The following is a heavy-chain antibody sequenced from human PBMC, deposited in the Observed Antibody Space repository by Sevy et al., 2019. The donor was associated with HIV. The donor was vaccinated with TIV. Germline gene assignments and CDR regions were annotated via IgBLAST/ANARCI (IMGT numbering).Heavy chain of an antibody. V-gene: IGHV5-51*01. Sequence: GESLKISCKGFGNNFNSYWIGWVRQMPGKGLELIGFIYPSDSDTRYSPPVQGQVTSSNDKSISTAYLQWSSLKASDTAIYYCARSGYSGYAFDYWGQGTLVTVSS. CDR1: GNNFNSYW. CDR3: ARSGYSGYAFDY. CDR2: IYPSDSDT. J-gene: IGHJ4*02. D-gene: IGHD5-12*01.